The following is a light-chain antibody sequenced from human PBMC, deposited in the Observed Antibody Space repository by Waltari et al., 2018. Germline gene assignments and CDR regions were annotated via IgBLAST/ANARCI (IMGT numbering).Light chain of an antibody. CDR3: QQSYSIWT. CDR2: AAS. V-gene: IGKV1-39*01. Sequence: IQMTQSPSSLSASVGDRVTISCRASQSISNYLNWYQQKPGKAPKLLIYAASSLQSGVPSRFSGSGSGTDFTLTISSLQPEDFATYYCQQSYSIWTFGQGTKVEIK. CDR1: QSISNY. J-gene: IGKJ1*01.